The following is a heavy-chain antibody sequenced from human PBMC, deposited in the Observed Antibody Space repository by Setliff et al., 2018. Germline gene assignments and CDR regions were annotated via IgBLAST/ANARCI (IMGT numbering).Heavy chain of an antibody. D-gene: IGHD2-8*01. Sequence: ASVKVSCKASGYTFTSSGITWVRQAPGQGLEWMGWISTYTGNTNYAQKLQGRITMTTGTSTSTAYMELRSLTSDDTAVYYCSRLVRYCTTTTCQRASGAEFWGQGTLVTVSS. CDR3: SRLVRYCTTTTCQRASGAEF. CDR2: ISTYTGNT. J-gene: IGHJ4*02. CDR1: GYTFTSSG. V-gene: IGHV1-18*01.